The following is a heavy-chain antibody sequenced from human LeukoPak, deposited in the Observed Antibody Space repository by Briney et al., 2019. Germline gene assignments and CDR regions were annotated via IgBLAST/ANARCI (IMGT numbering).Heavy chain of an antibody. J-gene: IGHJ5*02. CDR1: GGSISSYY. Sequence: PSETLSLTCTVSGGSISSYYWSWIRQPPGKGLEWIGYIYYSGSTNYNPSLKSRVTISVDTSKNQFSLKLSSVTAADTAVYYCAREVVPAARAFPRFDPWGQGTLVTVSS. CDR3: AREVVPAARAFPRFDP. CDR2: IYYSGST. D-gene: IGHD2-2*01. V-gene: IGHV4-59*01.